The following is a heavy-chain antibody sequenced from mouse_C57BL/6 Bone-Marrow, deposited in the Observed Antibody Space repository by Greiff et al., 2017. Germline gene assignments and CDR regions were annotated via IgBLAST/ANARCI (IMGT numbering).Heavy chain of an antibody. CDR3: ARSHYYGSSYDRFAY. CDR1: GYTFTSYW. CDR2: IYPGSGST. D-gene: IGHD1-1*01. V-gene: IGHV1-55*01. J-gene: IGHJ3*01. Sequence: QVQLQQPGAELVKPGASVKMSCKASGYTFTSYWITWVKQRPGQGLEWIGDIYPGSGSTNYNEKFKSKATLTVDTSSSTAYMQLSSLTSEESAVYYCARSHYYGSSYDRFAYWGQGTLVTVSA.